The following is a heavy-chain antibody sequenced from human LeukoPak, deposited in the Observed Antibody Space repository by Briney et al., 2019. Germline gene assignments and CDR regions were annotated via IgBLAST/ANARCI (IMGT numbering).Heavy chain of an antibody. J-gene: IGHJ5*02. D-gene: IGHD2-15*01. V-gene: IGHV1-2*02. Sequence: ASVKVSCKASGYTFTGYYMHWVRQAPGQGLEWMGWINPNSGGTNYAQKFQGRVTMTRDTSISTAYMELSRLRSDDTAVYYCALGAGMVVAATQSWSQGTLVTVSS. CDR1: GYTFTGYY. CDR3: ALGAGMVVAATQS. CDR2: INPNSGGT.